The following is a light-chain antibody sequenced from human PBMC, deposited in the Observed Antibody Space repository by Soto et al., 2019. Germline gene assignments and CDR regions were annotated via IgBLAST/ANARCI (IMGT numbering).Light chain of an antibody. Sequence: QSVLTQPPSVSAAPGQTVTISCSGSSSNIGNNYVSWYQHVPGAAPQLLIYDNNQRSSGITDQFSCSKSGTSATLDITGLQNGDEADYYCGTWDSSMSGVFGTGTKVTVL. CDR2: DNN. V-gene: IGLV1-51*01. CDR1: SSNIGNNY. CDR3: GTWDSSMSGV. J-gene: IGLJ1*01.